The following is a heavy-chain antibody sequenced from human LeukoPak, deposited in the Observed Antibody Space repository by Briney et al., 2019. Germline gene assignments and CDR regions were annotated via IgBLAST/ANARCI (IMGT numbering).Heavy chain of an antibody. D-gene: IGHD3-22*01. Sequence: ASVKVSCKASGYTFTSYYMHWVRQAPGQGLEWMGIINPSGGSTSYAQKFQGRVTMTRDTSTSIVYMELSSLRSEDTAVYYCARVGAYYYDSSGYRPDSGFDYWGQGTLVTVSS. V-gene: IGHV1-46*03. CDR1: GYTFTSYY. CDR2: INPSGGST. CDR3: ARVGAYYYDSSGYRPDSGFDY. J-gene: IGHJ4*02.